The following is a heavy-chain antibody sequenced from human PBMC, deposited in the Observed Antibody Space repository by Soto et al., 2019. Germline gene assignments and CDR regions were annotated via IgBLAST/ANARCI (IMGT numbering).Heavy chain of an antibody. D-gene: IGHD2-15*01. CDR1: GDSVSSNTAA. J-gene: IGHJ6*02. CDR2: TYYRSKWYN. Sequence: SQTLSLTCVISGDSVSSNTAAWNWIRRSPSRGLEWLGRTYYRSKWYNDYEISVKSRITINPDTSKNQFSLHLDSVTPEDTAVYFCARDQDCGGGSCQSLHHYYVMDVWGQGTTVTVS. CDR3: ARDQDCGGGSCQSLHHYYVMDV. V-gene: IGHV6-1*01.